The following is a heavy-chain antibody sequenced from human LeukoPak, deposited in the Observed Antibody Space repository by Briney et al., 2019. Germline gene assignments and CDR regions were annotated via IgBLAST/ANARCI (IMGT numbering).Heavy chain of an antibody. D-gene: IGHD4-23*01. Sequence: ASVKVSCKASEYTFTSYSIHWVRRAPGQGLEWMGIINPSGGSTNYAQKFQGRVTMTRDTSTNTVYMQLSSLRSEDTAVYYCARWNYGGPNWGQGTLVSVSS. CDR2: INPSGGST. CDR3: ARWNYGGPN. J-gene: IGHJ4*02. CDR1: EYTFTSYS. V-gene: IGHV1-46*01.